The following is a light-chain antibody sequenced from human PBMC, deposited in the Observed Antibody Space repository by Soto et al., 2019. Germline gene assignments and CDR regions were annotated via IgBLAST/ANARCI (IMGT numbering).Light chain of an antibody. CDR1: SSSIGSNF. CDR3: AAWDDSLRGWL. CDR2: SNY. V-gene: IGLV1-47*02. J-gene: IGLJ3*02. Sequence: QSVLTQPPSASGTPGQGVAISCSGSSSSIGSNFVSWFQQLPGTAPKLLIYSNYHRPSGVPARFSASKSGTSASLAISGLRSEDEAEYFCAAWDDSLRGWLFGGGTKLTVL.